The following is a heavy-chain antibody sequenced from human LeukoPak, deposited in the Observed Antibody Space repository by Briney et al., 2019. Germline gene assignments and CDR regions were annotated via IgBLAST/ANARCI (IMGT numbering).Heavy chain of an antibody. V-gene: IGHV4-39*01. CDR1: GGSISSSSYY. J-gene: IGHJ4*02. CDR3: ARLAHSGYYYYFDY. Sequence: SGTLSLTCTVSGGSISSSSYYWGWIRQPPGKGLEWIGSIYYSGSTYYNPSLKSRVTISVDTSKNQFSLKLSSVTAADTAVYYCARLAHSGYYYYFDYWGQGTLVTVSS. D-gene: IGHD3-22*01. CDR2: IYYSGST.